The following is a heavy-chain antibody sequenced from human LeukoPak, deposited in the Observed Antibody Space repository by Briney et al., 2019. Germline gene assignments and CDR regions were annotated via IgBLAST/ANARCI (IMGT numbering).Heavy chain of an antibody. CDR2: IKSKTDGGTT. CDR1: GFTFSSYS. J-gene: IGHJ4*02. V-gene: IGHV3-15*01. CDR3: TTENEGAMGYFDY. Sequence: PGGSLRLSCAASGFTFSSYSMNWVRQAPGKGLEWVGRIKSKTDGGTTDYAAPVKGRFTISRDDSKNTLYLQMNSLKTEDTAVYYCTTENEGAMGYFDYWGQGTLVTVSS. D-gene: IGHD1-26*01.